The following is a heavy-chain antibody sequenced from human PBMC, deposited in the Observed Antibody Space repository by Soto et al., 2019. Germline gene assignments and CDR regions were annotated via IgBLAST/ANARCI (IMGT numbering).Heavy chain of an antibody. CDR2: IRSKAYGGTT. CDR3: TRGWIVVVIPTIPFDY. V-gene: IGHV3-49*03. Sequence: GGSLRLSCTASGFTFGDYAMSWFRQAPGKGLEWVGFIRSKAYGGTTEYAASVKGRFTISRDDSKSIAYLQMNSLKTEDTAVYYCTRGWIVVVIPTIPFDYWGQGTLVTVSS. J-gene: IGHJ4*02. CDR1: GFTFGDYA. D-gene: IGHD3-22*01.